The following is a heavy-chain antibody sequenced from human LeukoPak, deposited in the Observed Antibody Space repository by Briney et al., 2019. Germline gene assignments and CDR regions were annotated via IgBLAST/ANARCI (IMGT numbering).Heavy chain of an antibody. V-gene: IGHV3-53*01. D-gene: IGHD5-18*01. J-gene: IGHJ4*02. CDR2: IYSGGST. CDR1: GFTVSSNY. Sequence: SGGSLRLSCAASGFTVSSNYMSWVRQAPGEGLEWVSFIYSGGSTYYADCVKGRFTISRNNSKNTLYLQMTRLRAEDTDVYYCARVELQLWYFDYWGQETLVTVSS. CDR3: ARVELQLWYFDY.